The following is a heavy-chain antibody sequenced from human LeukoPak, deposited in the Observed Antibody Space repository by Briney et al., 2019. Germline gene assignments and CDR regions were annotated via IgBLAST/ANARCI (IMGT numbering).Heavy chain of an antibody. J-gene: IGHJ4*02. CDR1: GFTFSSYA. CDR2: IRGSGGST. V-gene: IGHV3-23*01. Sequence: GRSLRLSCAASGFTFSSYAMSWVRQAPGKGLEWVSSIRGSGGSTYYADSVKGRFTISRDNSKNTLYLQMNRLRAEDTAVYYWAKESDRVHSSGNYWGQGTLVTVSS. D-gene: IGHD6-19*01. CDR3: AKESDRVHSSGNY.